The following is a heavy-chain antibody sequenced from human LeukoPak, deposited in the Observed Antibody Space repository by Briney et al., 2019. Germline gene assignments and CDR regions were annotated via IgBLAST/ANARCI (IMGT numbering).Heavy chain of an antibody. CDR3: ARVATAARPRGGFDY. Sequence: GGSLRLSCAASGFTFSSYWMSWVRQAPGKGLGWVANIKQDGSEKYYVDSVKGRFTISRDNAKNSLYLQMNSLRVEDTAVYYCARVATAARPRGGFDYWGQGTLVTVSS. V-gene: IGHV3-7*01. D-gene: IGHD6-6*01. J-gene: IGHJ4*02. CDR1: GFTFSSYW. CDR2: IKQDGSEK.